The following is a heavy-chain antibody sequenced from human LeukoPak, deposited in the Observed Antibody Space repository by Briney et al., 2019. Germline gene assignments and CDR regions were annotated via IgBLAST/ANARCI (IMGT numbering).Heavy chain of an antibody. Sequence: SETLSLTCTVSGGSISSGSYYWTWIRQPAGKGLEWIGRIYTSGSTNFNPSLKSRVSISLDTSQNQFSLKLSSVTAADTAVYYCAREGAARNFDYWGQGILVTVSS. V-gene: IGHV4-61*02. D-gene: IGHD6-6*01. CDR2: IYTSGST. CDR3: AREGAARNFDY. CDR1: GGSISSGSYY. J-gene: IGHJ4*02.